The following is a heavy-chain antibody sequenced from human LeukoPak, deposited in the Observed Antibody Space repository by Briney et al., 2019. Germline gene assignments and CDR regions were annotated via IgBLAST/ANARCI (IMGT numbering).Heavy chain of an antibody. CDR1: GYSFSNYW. V-gene: IGHV5-51*01. Sequence: GESLKISCKGSGYSFSNYWIGWVRQKPGKGLEWMGIIDPGDSHTRYSPSFQGQVTISADKSISTAYLQWSSLKASDTAMYYCARVVPAEYFDYWGQGTLVTVSS. J-gene: IGHJ4*02. CDR3: ARVVPAEYFDY. CDR2: IDPGDSHT. D-gene: IGHD2-2*01.